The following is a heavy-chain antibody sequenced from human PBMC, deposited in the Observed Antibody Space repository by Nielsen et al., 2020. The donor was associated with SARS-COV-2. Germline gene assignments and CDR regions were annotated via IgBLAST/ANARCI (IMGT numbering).Heavy chain of an antibody. D-gene: IGHD3-10*01. V-gene: IGHV3-30*12. J-gene: IGHJ4*01. CDR3: ARGLDGSGTYYAMDY. CDR2: IYFDGSYK. CDR1: GFKFSAYG. Sequence: GESLKISCAASGFKFSAYGMHWVRQAPGKGLEWLALIYFDGSYKMYVDSVKGRFSISRDNARNTLYLHMTSLRSEDTAVFYCARGLDGSGTYYAMDYWGHGTLVTVSS.